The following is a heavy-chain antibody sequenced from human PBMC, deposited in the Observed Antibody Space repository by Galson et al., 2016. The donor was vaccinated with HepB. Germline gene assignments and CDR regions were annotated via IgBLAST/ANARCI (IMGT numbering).Heavy chain of an antibody. V-gene: IGHV4-59*08. CDR3: ARHPNIAVFALGLDV. CDR1: GGDISGYY. Sequence: SETLSLTCTVSGGDISGYYWSWVRQPPEKGLEWIGYVFSTGATIYNPFHRGRVAISVDISKNQFSLRLLSVTAADTAGDYCARHPNIAVFALGLDVWGPGTTVAVSS. D-gene: IGHD6-19*01. CDR2: VFSTGAT. J-gene: IGHJ6*02.